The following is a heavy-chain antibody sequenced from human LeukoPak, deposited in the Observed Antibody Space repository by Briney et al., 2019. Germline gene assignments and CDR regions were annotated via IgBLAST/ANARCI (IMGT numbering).Heavy chain of an antibody. CDR3: ARVRETAKGLGYCSGGSCYSLWFDP. V-gene: IGHV4-61*08. CDR2: IYYSGST. Sequence: SETLSLTCTVSGGSISSGGYYWSWLRQHPGKGLEWIGYIYYSGSTNYNPSLKSRVTISVDTSKNQFSLKLSSVTAADTAVYYCARVRETAKGLGYCSGGSCYSLWFDPWGQGTLVTVSS. D-gene: IGHD2-15*01. J-gene: IGHJ5*02. CDR1: GGSISSGGYY.